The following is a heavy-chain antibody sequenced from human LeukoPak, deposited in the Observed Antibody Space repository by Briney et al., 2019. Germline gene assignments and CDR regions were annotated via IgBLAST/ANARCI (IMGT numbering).Heavy chain of an antibody. D-gene: IGHD6-13*01. J-gene: IGHJ4*02. CDR1: GFTFSSYG. Sequence: GGSLRLSCAASGFTFSSYGMHWVRQAPGKGLEWVAVISYDGSNKYYADSVKGRFTISRDNSKNTLYLQMNSLRAEDTAVYYCARDVGYRSSRGFHYWDQGTLVTVSS. V-gene: IGHV3-30*03. CDR3: ARDVGYRSSRGFHY. CDR2: ISYDGSNK.